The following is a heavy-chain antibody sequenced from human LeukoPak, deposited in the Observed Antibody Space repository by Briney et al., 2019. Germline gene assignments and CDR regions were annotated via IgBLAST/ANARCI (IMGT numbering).Heavy chain of an antibody. CDR3: ARDYASRYYDSSGYGYFDH. V-gene: IGHV3-48*01. D-gene: IGHD3-22*01. Sequence: GGSLRLSCAASGFTFSSYSMNWVRQAPGKGLEWVSYISSSSSTIYYADSVKGRFTISRDNAKNSLYLQMNSLRAEDTAVYYCARDYASRYYDSSGYGYFDHWGQGTLVTVSS. CDR2: ISSSSSTI. CDR1: GFTFSSYS. J-gene: IGHJ4*02.